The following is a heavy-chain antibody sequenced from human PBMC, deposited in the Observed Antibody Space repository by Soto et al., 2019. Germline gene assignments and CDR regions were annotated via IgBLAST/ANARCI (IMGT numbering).Heavy chain of an antibody. Sequence: QVQVQESGPGLVKPSETLALTCSVSGASFSSYYWSWIRQPPGKGLEWIGYIYYNGNTDYNPSLKRRVTMSVDTSKNQFFLKLTSVTAADTAVYYCAGAFITMVRGVVINWFDPWGQGTLVTVSS. CDR1: GASFSSYY. D-gene: IGHD3-10*01. CDR2: IYYNGNT. CDR3: AGAFITMVRGVVINWFDP. J-gene: IGHJ5*02. V-gene: IGHV4-59*01.